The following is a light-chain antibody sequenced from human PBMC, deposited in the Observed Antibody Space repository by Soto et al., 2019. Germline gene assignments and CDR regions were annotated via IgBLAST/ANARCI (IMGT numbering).Light chain of an antibody. Sequence: QSVLTQPPSVSEAPRQRVTISCSGSSSNIGNNAVNWYQQFPGKAPKLLIYYDDLLPSGVSDRFSGSKSGTSASLAISGLQFEDEADYYCCSYATYNMILGGGTKLTVL. CDR2: YDD. J-gene: IGLJ2*01. CDR1: SSNIGNNA. CDR3: CSYATYNMI. V-gene: IGLV1-36*01.